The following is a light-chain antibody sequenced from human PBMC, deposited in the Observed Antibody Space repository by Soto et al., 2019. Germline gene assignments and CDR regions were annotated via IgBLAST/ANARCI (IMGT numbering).Light chain of an antibody. CDR1: QSVRSNY. CDR2: GAS. Sequence: VLTQSPGTLSLSPGERATLSCRASQSVRSNYLAWYQQRPGQAPRLLIYGASTRATGIPDRFSGSGSGTDFKLAIKSLVPKDWAVYYGQQYCGSPWEFGLGTKVEVK. J-gene: IGKJ1*01. CDR3: QQYCGSPWE. V-gene: IGKV3-20*01.